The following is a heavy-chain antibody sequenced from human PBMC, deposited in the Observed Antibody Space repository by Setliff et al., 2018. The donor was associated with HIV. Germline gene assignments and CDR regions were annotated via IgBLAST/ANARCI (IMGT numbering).Heavy chain of an antibody. J-gene: IGHJ6*03. V-gene: IGHV3-48*03. D-gene: IGHD3-16*01. Sequence: GGSLRLSCAASGFTFSSYEMNWVRQAPGKGLEWVAYISSDGGTIYYADSVKGRFTISRDDAKKSLYLQMNSLGAEDTAVYYCARSGGIGNYHWDVWGKGTTVTVSS. CDR2: ISSDGGTI. CDR3: ARSGGIGNYHWDV. CDR1: GFTFSSYE.